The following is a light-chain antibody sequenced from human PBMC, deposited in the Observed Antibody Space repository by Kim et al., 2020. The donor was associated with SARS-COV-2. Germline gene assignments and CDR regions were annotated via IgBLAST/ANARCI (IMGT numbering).Light chain of an antibody. Sequence: ASVKLTCTLSSGNSSYAIAWHQQQPEKGPRYLMKLNSDGSHSKGDGIPDRFSGSSSGAERYLTISSLQSEDEADYYCQTWGTGIRVFGGGTQLTV. CDR1: SGNSSYA. CDR2: LNSDGSH. V-gene: IGLV4-69*01. CDR3: QTWGTGIRV. J-gene: IGLJ3*02.